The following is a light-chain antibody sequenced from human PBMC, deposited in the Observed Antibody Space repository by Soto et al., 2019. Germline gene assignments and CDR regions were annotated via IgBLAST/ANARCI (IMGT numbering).Light chain of an antibody. CDR1: SSDVGGYNS. CDR3: CSYAGSRVV. V-gene: IGLV2-11*01. CDR2: DVT. Sequence: QSARTQPRSVSGSPGQSVTISCTGTSSDVGGYNSVSWYQHHPGKAPKLMIYDVTKRPSGVPDRFSGSKSGNTASLTISGLQAEDEADYYCCSYAGSRVVFGGGTKLTVL. J-gene: IGLJ2*01.